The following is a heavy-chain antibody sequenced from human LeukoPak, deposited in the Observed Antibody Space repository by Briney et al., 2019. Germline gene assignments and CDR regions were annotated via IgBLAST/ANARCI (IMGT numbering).Heavy chain of an antibody. CDR1: EYTFTGYY. V-gene: IGHV1-2*02. CDR3: ARGGSLSGSPSDY. Sequence: GASVKVSCKASEYTFTGYYMNWVRQAPGQGLEWMGWINPNSGGTNYALKFQGRVTMTRDTSISTAYMELSSLRSDDTAVYYCARGGSLSGSPSDYWGQGTLVTVSS. J-gene: IGHJ4*02. D-gene: IGHD3-16*01. CDR2: INPNSGGT.